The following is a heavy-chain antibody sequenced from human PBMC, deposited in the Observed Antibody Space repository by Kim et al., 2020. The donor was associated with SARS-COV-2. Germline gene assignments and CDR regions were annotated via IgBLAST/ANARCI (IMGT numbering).Heavy chain of an antibody. CDR2: ISNDGNNK. CDR3: ARVHTTTHTLGWFDP. Sequence: GGSLRLSCAASGFIFSRYAIHWVRQAPGKGLEWVAVISNDGNNKYYADSVKGRFTVTRDNSKNTLYLQMNSLRAEDTAVYYCARVHTTTHTLGWFDPWGQGTLVTVSS. J-gene: IGHJ5*02. D-gene: IGHD2-2*01. V-gene: IGHV3-30*03. CDR1: GFIFSRYA.